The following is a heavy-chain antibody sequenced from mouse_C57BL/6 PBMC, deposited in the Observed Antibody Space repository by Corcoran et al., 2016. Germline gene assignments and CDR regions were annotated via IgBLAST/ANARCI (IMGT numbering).Heavy chain of an antibody. CDR1: GYSITSGYY. Sequence: DVQLQESGPGLVKPSQSLSLTCSVTGYSITSGYYWNWIRQFPGNKLEWMGYISYDGSNNYNPSLKNRISITRDTSKNQFFLKLNSVTTEDTATYYCAREGGTGTPYAMDYWGQGTSVTVSS. CDR3: AREGGTGTPYAMDY. J-gene: IGHJ4*01. CDR2: ISYDGSN. V-gene: IGHV3-6*01. D-gene: IGHD4-1*01.